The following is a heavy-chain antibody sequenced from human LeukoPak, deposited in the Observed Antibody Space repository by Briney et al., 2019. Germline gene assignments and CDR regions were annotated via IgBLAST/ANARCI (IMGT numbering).Heavy chain of an antibody. CDR1: EYTFTSYS. CDR2: INTKTGNP. D-gene: IGHD5-18*01. V-gene: IGHV7-4-1*02. J-gene: IGHJ4*02. Sequence: ASVKVSCKASEYTFTSYSMNWVRQAPGQGLEWMGWINTKTGNPAYAQGFTGRFVFSLDTSVSTAYLQISSLKVEDTAVYYCAQDTSTDVFNYWGQGTLVTVSS. CDR3: AQDTSTDVFNY.